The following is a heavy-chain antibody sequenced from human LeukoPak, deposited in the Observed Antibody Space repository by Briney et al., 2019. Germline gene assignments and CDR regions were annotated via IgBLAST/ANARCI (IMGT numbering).Heavy chain of an antibody. Sequence: SETLSLTCTVSGGSINNYYWSWIRQPPGKGLEWIGYIYYSGTTNYNPSLKSRVTISVDTSKNQFSLKLSSVTAADTAVYYCARSGRGYDILTGYDRPYYYYYMDVWGKGTTVTVSS. CDR2: IYYSGTT. J-gene: IGHJ6*03. CDR3: ARSGRGYDILTGYDRPYYYYYMDV. CDR1: GGSINNYY. D-gene: IGHD3-9*01. V-gene: IGHV4-59*01.